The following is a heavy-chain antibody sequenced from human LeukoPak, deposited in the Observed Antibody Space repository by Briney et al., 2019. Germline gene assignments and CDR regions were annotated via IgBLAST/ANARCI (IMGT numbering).Heavy chain of an antibody. D-gene: IGHD6-13*01. CDR1: GFTFSSYG. CDR3: ARDSGYSSSWAFDY. CDR2: IRYDGSNK. J-gene: IGHJ4*02. V-gene: IGHV3-30*02. Sequence: GGSLRLSCAASGFTFSSYGMYWVRQAPGKGLEWVAFIRYDGSNKYYADSVKGRFTISRDNSKNTLYLQMNSLRAEDTAVYYCARDSGYSSSWAFDYWGQGTLVTVSS.